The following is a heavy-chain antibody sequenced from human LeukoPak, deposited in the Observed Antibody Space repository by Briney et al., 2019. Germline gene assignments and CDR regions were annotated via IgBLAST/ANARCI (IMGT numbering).Heavy chain of an antibody. D-gene: IGHD2-2*02. J-gene: IGHJ5*02. CDR2: IKQDGSER. CDR1: GFTFSRYW. V-gene: IGHV3-7*01. CDR3: ARDNIVVVPSAIRSGFDP. Sequence: GGPLRLSCAASGFTFSRYWMTWVRQAPGKGLEWVANIKQDGSERYYVDSVKGRFTISRDNAKNSLYLQMNSLRAEDTAVYYCARDNIVVVPSAIRSGFDPWGQGTLVTVSS.